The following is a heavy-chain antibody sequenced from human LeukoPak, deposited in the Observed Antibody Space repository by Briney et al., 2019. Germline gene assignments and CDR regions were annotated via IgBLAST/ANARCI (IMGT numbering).Heavy chain of an antibody. CDR3: ARDLRTLKRRFGWFDP. CDR1: GGTFSSYA. CDR2: IIPILGIA. D-gene: IGHD1-1*01. V-gene: IGHV1-69*04. Sequence: ASVKVSCKASGGTFSSYAISWVRQAPGQGLEWMGRIIPILGIANYAQKFQGRVTITADKSTSTAYMELSSLRSEDTAVYYCARDLRTLKRRFGWFDPWGQGTMVTVSS. J-gene: IGHJ5*02.